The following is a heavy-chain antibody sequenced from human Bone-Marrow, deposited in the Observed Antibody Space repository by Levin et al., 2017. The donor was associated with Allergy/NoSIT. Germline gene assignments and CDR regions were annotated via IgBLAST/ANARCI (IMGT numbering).Heavy chain of an antibody. Sequence: VASVKVSCKASGGTFSSYEITWVRQAPGQGLEWMGGIFPIFGTANYAQKFQDRVTITADESTSTAYMELSRLTSEDTAAYYCATMNYLVDDHDNRMDVWGQGTTVTVSS. V-gene: IGHV1-69*13. CDR3: ATMNYLVDDHDNRMDV. CDR1: GGTFSSYE. CDR2: IFPIFGTA. D-gene: IGHD1-7*01. J-gene: IGHJ6*02.